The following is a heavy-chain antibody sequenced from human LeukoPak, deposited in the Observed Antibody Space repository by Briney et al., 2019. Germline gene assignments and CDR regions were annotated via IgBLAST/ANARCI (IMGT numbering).Heavy chain of an antibody. CDR3: ARGYCRSTTSCYFDY. CDR2: IRKKVNSYTT. J-gene: IGHJ4*02. D-gene: IGHD2/OR15-2a*01. V-gene: IGHV3-72*01. Sequence: GGSLRLSCAASGFTFSDHYMDWVRQAPGKGLEWVGRIRKKVNSYTTEYAATVKGRLTISRDDSKNSLYLQMNSLKTEDTAVYYCARGYCRSTTSCYFDYWGQGTLVTVSS. CDR1: GFTFSDHY.